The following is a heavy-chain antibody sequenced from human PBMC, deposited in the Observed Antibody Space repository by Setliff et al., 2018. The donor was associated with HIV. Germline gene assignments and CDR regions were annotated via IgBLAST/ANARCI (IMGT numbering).Heavy chain of an antibody. CDR1: GGSISGHY. CDR2: IFYTGST. D-gene: IGHD2-2*01. CDR3: VRGYCSSTTCYDDYYYMDV. J-gene: IGHJ6*03. Sequence: LSLTCTVSGGSISGHYWSWIRQPPGKGLEWIAYIFYTGSTNYNPSLKSRVTIAVDTSKNQFFLKLSSVTAADTAVYYCVRGYCSSTTCYDDYYYMDVWGKGSTVTVSS. V-gene: IGHV4-59*11.